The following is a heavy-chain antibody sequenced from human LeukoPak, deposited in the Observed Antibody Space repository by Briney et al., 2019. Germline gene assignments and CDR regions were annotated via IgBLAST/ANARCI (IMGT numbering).Heavy chain of an antibody. CDR3: AREGYCSSTSCYAKGTDY. Sequence: ASVKVSCKASGYTFTSYGISWVRQAPGQGLEWMGWISAYNGNTNYAQKLQGRVTMTTDTSTSTAYMGLRSLRSDDTAVYYCAREGYCSSTSCYAKGTDYWGQGTLVTVSS. J-gene: IGHJ4*02. CDR2: ISAYNGNT. D-gene: IGHD2-2*01. V-gene: IGHV1-18*01. CDR1: GYTFTSYG.